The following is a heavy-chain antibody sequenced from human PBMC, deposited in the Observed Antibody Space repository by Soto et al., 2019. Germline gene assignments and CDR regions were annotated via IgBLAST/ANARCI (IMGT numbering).Heavy chain of an antibody. CDR2: ISAYNGNT. CDR1: CFTFTSYG. Sequence: APVKASCKDCCFTFTSYGISWVRQAPGQGLEWMGWISAYNGNTNYAQKLQGRVTMTTDTSTSTAYMELRSLRSDDTAVYYCARGPPSLVVPFDYWGQGTLVTVSS. V-gene: IGHV1-18*01. J-gene: IGHJ4*02. D-gene: IGHD6-6*01. CDR3: ARGPPSLVVPFDY.